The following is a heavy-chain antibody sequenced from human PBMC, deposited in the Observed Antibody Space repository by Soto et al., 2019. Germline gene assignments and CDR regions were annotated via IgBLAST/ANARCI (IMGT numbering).Heavy chain of an antibody. V-gene: IGHV3-30-3*01. Sequence: QVQLVESGGGVVQPGRSPRLSCAASGFTFTSYALHWVRQAPGKGLEWVAVMSYDGSNKYYADSVKGRFTISRDNSKNTLYLQMNSLRGDDTAGYYCARDPTILGYKWFDAWGPGTLVAVSS. CDR3: ARDPTILGYKWFDA. CDR1: GFTFTSYA. D-gene: IGHD7-27*01. J-gene: IGHJ5*02. CDR2: MSYDGSNK.